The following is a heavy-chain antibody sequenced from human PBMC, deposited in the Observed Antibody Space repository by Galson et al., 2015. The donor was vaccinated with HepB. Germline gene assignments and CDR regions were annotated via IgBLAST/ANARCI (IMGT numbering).Heavy chain of an antibody. V-gene: IGHV3-49*04. D-gene: IGHD5-12*01. CDR3: TRDIGHSGYSELDY. J-gene: IGHJ4*02. CDR1: GFTFGDYA. Sequence: SLRLSCAASGFTFGDYAMSWVRQAPGKGLEWVGSIRSKAYGGTTEYAASVKGRFTISRDDSKSIAYLQMNSLKAEDTAVYYCTRDIGHSGYSELDYWGQGTLVTVSS. CDR2: IRSKAYGGTT.